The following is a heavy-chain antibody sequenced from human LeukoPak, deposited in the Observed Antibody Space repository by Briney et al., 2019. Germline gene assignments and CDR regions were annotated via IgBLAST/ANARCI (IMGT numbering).Heavy chain of an antibody. V-gene: IGHV4-30-2*01. CDR1: GGSISSGGYS. Sequence: SETLSLTCAVSGGSISSGGYSWSWIRQPPGKGLEWIGYIYHSGSTYYNPSLKSRVTISVDTSKNQFSLKLSSVTAADTAVYYCARDEGPYGPVDYWGQGTLVTVSS. CDR2: IYHSGST. J-gene: IGHJ4*02. D-gene: IGHD4-17*01. CDR3: ARDEGPYGPVDY.